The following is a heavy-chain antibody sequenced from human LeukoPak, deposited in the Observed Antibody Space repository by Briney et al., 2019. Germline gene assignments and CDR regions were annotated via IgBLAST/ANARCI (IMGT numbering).Heavy chain of an antibody. V-gene: IGHV3-21*01. CDR1: GFTFSSYS. J-gene: IGHJ6*03. CDR3: ARPPDNYYYYYMDV. CDR2: ISSSSSYI. Sequence: PGGSLRLSCVGSGFTFSSYSMNWVRQAPGEGLEWVASISSSSSYIYYADSVKGRFTISRDNAKNSVYLQMNSLRAEDTAVYYCARPPDNYYYYYMDVWGKGTTVIVSS.